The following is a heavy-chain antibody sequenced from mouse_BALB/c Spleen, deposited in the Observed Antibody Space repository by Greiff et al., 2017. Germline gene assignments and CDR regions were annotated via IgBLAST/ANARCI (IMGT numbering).Heavy chain of an antibody. CDR3: ERHGNYSSWFAY. CDR2: ISSGGGST. D-gene: IGHD2-1*01. J-gene: IGHJ3*01. V-gene: IGHV5-12-1*01. Sequence: EVMLVESGGGLVKPGGSLKLSCAASGFAFSSYDMSWVRQTPEKRLEWVAYISSGGGSTYYPDTVKGRFTISRDNAKNTLYLQMSSLKSEDTAMYYCERHGNYSSWFAYWGQGTLVTVSA. CDR1: GFAFSSYD.